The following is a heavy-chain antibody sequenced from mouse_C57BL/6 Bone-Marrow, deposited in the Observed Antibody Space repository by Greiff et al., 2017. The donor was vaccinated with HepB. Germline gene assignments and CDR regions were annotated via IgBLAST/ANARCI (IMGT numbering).Heavy chain of an antibody. CDR1: GYSITSGYY. Sequence: EVHLVESGPGLVKPSQSLSLTCSVTGYSITSGYYWNWIRQFPGNKLEWMGYISYDGSNNYNPSLKNRISITRDTSKNQFFLKLNSVTTEDTATYYCAREAIYYDYEVYFDYWGQGTTLTVSS. CDR3: AREAIYYDYEVYFDY. CDR2: ISYDGSN. V-gene: IGHV3-6*01. J-gene: IGHJ2*01. D-gene: IGHD2-4*01.